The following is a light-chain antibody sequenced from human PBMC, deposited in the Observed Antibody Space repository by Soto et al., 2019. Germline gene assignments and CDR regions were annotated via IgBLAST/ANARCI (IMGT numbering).Light chain of an antibody. CDR2: DAS. CDR3: QQRSKLRT. Sequence: EIVLTQSTATLSLSPGERSTLSCRASQSVSGYLAWYQQKPGQAPRLLIYDASKRATGIPARFSGSGFGTDFTLTISSLEPEDFAVYYCQQRSKLRTFGQGAKVDVK. CDR1: QSVSGY. V-gene: IGKV3-11*01. J-gene: IGKJ1*01.